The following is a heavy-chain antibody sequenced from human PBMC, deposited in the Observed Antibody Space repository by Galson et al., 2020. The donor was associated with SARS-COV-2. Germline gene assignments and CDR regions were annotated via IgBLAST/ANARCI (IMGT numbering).Heavy chain of an antibody. J-gene: IGHJ4*02. CDR3: AKGPNSYSGGWVGIDY. D-gene: IGHD6-19*01. CDR1: GFTFADYA. CDR2: ITWNSGNI. V-gene: IGHV3-9*01. Sequence: GGSLRLSCAASGFTFADYAMHWVRQAPGKGLEWVSTITWNSGNIGYADSVMGRFTISRDNAKNSLFLQMNSLRAADTAMYYCAKGPNSYSGGWVGIDYWGQGTLVAVSS.